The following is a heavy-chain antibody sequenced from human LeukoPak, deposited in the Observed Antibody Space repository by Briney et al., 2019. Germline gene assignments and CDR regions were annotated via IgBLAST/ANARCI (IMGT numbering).Heavy chain of an antibody. J-gene: IGHJ6*03. CDR2: INHSGST. D-gene: IGHD2-15*01. CDR3: ARVQDGYYYYYYMDV. CDR1: GGSFSGYY. Sequence: SETLSFTCAVYGGSFSGYYWSRIRQPPGKGLEWIGEINHSGSTNYNPSLKSRVTISVDTSKNQFSLKLSSVTAADTAVYYCARVQDGYYYYYYMDVWGKGTTVTVSS. V-gene: IGHV4-34*01.